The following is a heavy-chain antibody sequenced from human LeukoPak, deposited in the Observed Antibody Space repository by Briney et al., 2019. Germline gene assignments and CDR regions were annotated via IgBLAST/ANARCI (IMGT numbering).Heavy chain of an antibody. CDR3: AKILTLRLPFDY. Sequence: GGSLRLSCDFTLSTNAMSWIRQTPGKGLEWVSAISGSGGSTYYADSVKGRFTISRDNSKNTLYLQMNSLRAEDTAVYYCAKILTLRLPFDYWGQGTLVTVSS. CDR1: TLSTNA. CDR2: ISGSGGST. J-gene: IGHJ4*02. D-gene: IGHD6-25*01. V-gene: IGHV3-23*01.